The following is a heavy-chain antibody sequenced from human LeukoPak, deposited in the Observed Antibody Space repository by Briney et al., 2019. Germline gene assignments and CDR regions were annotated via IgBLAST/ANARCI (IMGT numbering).Heavy chain of an antibody. D-gene: IGHD6-13*01. CDR2: INHSGST. Sequence: SETLSLTCAVYGGSFSGYYWSWIRQPPGKGLEWIGEINHSGSTNYNPSLKSRVTISADTSKNQFSLKLSSVTAADTAVYYCARVVVRSSWYVDYWGQGTLVTVSS. V-gene: IGHV4-34*01. CDR3: ARVVVRSSWYVDY. J-gene: IGHJ4*02. CDR1: GGSFSGYY.